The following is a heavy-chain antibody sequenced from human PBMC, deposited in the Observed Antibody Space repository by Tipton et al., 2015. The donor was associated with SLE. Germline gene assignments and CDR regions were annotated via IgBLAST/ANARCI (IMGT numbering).Heavy chain of an antibody. J-gene: IGHJ4*02. Sequence: TLSLTCAVYGKSFTGYYWNWIRQPPGKGLEWIGEINHIGSTNYHPSLKSRLSISVDTSKNQISLKLSSVTAADTAVYYCARRTLSRLSSPDYWGQGTLVTVSS. V-gene: IGHV4-34*01. D-gene: IGHD1/OR15-1a*01. CDR3: ARRTLSRLSSPDY. CDR2: INHIGST. CDR1: GKSFTGYY.